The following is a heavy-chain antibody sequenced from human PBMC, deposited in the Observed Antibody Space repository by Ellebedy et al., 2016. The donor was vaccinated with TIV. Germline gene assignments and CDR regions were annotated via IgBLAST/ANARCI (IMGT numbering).Heavy chain of an antibody. D-gene: IGHD6-19*01. V-gene: IGHV1-24*01. J-gene: IGHJ4*02. Sequence: AASVKVSCKVSGYTLTELSMHWVRQAPGKGLEWMGGFDPEDGETIYAQKFQGRVTMTEDTSTDTAYMELSSLRSEDTAVYYCATDSSSGRGGGWYFDYWGQGTLVTVSS. CDR3: ATDSSSGRGGGWYFDY. CDR1: GYTLTELS. CDR2: FDPEDGET.